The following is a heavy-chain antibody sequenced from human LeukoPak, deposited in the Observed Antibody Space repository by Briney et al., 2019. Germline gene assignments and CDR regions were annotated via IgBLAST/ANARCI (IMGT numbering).Heavy chain of an antibody. CDR2: IYYSGST. V-gene: IGHV4-59*01. CDR3: ARGGLEGDWFDP. J-gene: IGHJ5*02. CDR1: GGSISSYY. Sequence: SETLSLTCTVSGGSISSYYWSWSRQPPGKGLEWIGYIYYSGSTNYNPSLKSRVTMSVDTSKNQFSLKLSSVTAADTAVYYCARGGLEGDWFDPWGQGTLVTVSS. D-gene: IGHD3-16*01.